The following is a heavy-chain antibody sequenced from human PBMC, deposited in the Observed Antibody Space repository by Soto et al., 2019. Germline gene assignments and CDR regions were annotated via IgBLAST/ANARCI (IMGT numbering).Heavy chain of an antibody. V-gene: IGHV3-23*01. CDR1: GFTFSSYA. Sequence: GGSLRLSCAASGFTFSSYAMSWVRQAPGKGLEWVSAISGSGGSTYYADSVKGRFTISRDNSKNTLYLQMNSLRAEDTAVYYCAKDRTPLNNWGYDAFDIWGQGTMVTVSS. J-gene: IGHJ3*02. CDR3: AKDRTPLNNWGYDAFDI. D-gene: IGHD7-27*01. CDR2: ISGSGGST.